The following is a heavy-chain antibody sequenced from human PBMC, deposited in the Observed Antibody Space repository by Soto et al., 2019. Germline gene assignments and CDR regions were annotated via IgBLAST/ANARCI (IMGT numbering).Heavy chain of an antibody. Sequence: SETLSLTCAVYGGSFGGYYWSWIRQPPGKGLEWIGEINRSGSTNYNPSLKSRVTISVDTSKNQFSLKLSSVAAADTAVYYCASGSYNWIDPWGQGTLVSVSS. CDR2: INRSGST. D-gene: IGHD3-10*01. CDR3: ASGSYNWIDP. CDR1: GGSFGGYY. V-gene: IGHV4-34*01. J-gene: IGHJ5*02.